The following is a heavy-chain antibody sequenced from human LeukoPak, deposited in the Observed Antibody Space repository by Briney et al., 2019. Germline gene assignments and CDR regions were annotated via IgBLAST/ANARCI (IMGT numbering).Heavy chain of an antibody. CDR1: GYTFTSYG. Sequence: ASVKVSCKASGYTFTSYGISWVRQAPGQGLEWMGWISAYNGNTNYAQKLQGRVTMTTDTSTSTAYTELRSLRSDDTAVYYCARDRDCSSTSCWGLDAFDIWGQGTMVTVSS. CDR2: ISAYNGNT. D-gene: IGHD2-2*01. V-gene: IGHV1-18*01. CDR3: ARDRDCSSTSCWGLDAFDI. J-gene: IGHJ3*02.